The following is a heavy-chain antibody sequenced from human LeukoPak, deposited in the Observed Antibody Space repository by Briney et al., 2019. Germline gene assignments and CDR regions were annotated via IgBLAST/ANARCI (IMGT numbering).Heavy chain of an antibody. CDR1: GGSISSSSYY. Sequence: SETLSLTCTVSGGSISSSSYYWGWIRQPPGKGLEWIGSIYYSGSTYYNPSLKSRVTISVDTSKNQFSLKLSSVTAADTAVYYCARGRGIVGAPGDYWGQGTLVTASS. J-gene: IGHJ4*02. D-gene: IGHD1-26*01. CDR2: IYYSGST. V-gene: IGHV4-39*01. CDR3: ARGRGIVGAPGDY.